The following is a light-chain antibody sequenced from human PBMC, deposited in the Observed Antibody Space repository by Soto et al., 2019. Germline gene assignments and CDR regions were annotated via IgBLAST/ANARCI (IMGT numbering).Light chain of an antibody. Sequence: EIVLAHSPATLSLSPGERATLSCRASQSVSSYLAWYQQKPGQAPRLLIYDASNRATGIPARFSGSGSGTDFTLTISSLEPEEFAVYYCQQRSNWPPYTFGQGTKLEIK. CDR1: QSVSSY. J-gene: IGKJ2*01. V-gene: IGKV3-11*01. CDR3: QQRSNWPPYT. CDR2: DAS.